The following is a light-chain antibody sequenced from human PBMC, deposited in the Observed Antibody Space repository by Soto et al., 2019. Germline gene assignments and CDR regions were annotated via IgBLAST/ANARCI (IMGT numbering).Light chain of an antibody. V-gene: IGKV1-5*03. J-gene: IGKJ3*01. CDR3: QQYETYSGT. CDR1: QIINTW. Sequence: DIQMTQSPSSLSASVGDRVTITCRASQIINTWLASYQQKPGKAPKLLIYRASNLVNGVPSRFSGSGSVTEFTLTISTLQPDDFSIYYCQQYETYSGTFGPGTKVDL. CDR2: RAS.